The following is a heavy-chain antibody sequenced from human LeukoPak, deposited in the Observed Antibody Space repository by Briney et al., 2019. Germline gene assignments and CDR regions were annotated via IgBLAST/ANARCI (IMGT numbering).Heavy chain of an antibody. J-gene: IGHJ4*02. CDR2: ISGSGGST. CDR3: EKDPHSSGWPFDY. CDR1: GFTFSSYA. D-gene: IGHD6-19*01. V-gene: IGHV3-23*01. Sequence: GGSPRLSCAASGFTFSSYAMSWVRQAPGKGLEWVSAISGSGGSTYYADSVKGRFTISRDNSKNTLYLQMNSLRAEDTAVYYCEKDPHSSGWPFDYWGQGTLVTVSS.